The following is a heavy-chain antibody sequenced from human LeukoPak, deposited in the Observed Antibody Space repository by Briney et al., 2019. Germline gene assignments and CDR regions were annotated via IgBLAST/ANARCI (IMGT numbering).Heavy chain of an antibody. D-gene: IGHD6-13*01. CDR2: IWYDGSNK. CDR1: GFTFTSYG. J-gene: IGHJ4*02. Sequence: GRSLRLSCAASGFTFTSYGMHWVRQAPGKGLEWVAVIWYDGSNKYYADSVKGRFTISRDNSKNTLYLQMNSLGAEDTAVYYCARDPIAAVRFDYWGQGTLVTVSS. CDR3: ARDPIAAVRFDY. V-gene: IGHV3-33*01.